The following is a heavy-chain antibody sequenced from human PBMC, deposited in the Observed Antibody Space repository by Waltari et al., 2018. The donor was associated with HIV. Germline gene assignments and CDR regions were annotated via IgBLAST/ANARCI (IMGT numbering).Heavy chain of an antibody. Sequence: QLQLLESGGEMKKTGASVKVSCKASGYSLRSYSIRWVRQATGQGLVWMGWISGYNYNTKYAEKFQGRVTMTTDTSTSTAYRELRNLRSDETAMYYCARVESMLRVVHFDYWGQGTLVTVSS. CDR3: ARVESMLRVVHFDY. CDR2: ISGYNYNT. CDR1: GYSLRSYS. D-gene: IGHD3-16*01. V-gene: IGHV1-18*04. J-gene: IGHJ4*02.